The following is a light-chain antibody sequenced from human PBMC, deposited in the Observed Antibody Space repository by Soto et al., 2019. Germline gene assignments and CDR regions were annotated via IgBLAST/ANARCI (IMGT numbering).Light chain of an antibody. CDR3: QQFSSYPLT. CDR1: QSVSSN. CDR2: AAS. J-gene: IGKJ4*01. Sequence: EIVMTQSPATLSVSPGERVTLSCRASQSVSSNLAWYQQKAGQAPRPLIYAASSRAPGVPDRFRGSGSGTDFSLTISRLEPEDFAVYYCQQFSSYPLTFGGGTKVDIK. V-gene: IGKV3-20*01.